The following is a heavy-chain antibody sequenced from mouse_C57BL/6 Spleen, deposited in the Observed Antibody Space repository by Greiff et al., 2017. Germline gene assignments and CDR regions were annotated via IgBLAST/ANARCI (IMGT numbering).Heavy chain of an antibody. V-gene: IGHV1-69*01. CDR3: ARPSIYYGNFFDY. Sequence: QVQLKQPGAELVMPGASVKLSCKASGYTFTSYWMHWVKQRPGQGLEWIGEIDPSDSYTNYNQKFKGKSTLTVDKSSSTAYMQLSSLTSEDSAVYYCARPSIYYGNFFDYWGQGTTLTVSS. D-gene: IGHD2-1*01. CDR2: IDPSDSYT. CDR1: GYTFTSYW. J-gene: IGHJ2*01.